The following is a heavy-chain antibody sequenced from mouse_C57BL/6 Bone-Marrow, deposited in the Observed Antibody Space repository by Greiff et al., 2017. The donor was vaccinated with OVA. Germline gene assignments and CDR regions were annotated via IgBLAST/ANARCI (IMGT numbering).Heavy chain of an antibody. Sequence: EVQGVESGGGLVKPGGSLKLSCAASGFTFSDYGMHWVRQAPEKGLEWVAYISSGSSTIYYADTVKGRFTISRDNAKNTLFLQMTSLGSEDTAMYYCVNYYGSSYNAMGCWGQGTSVTVTS. V-gene: IGHV5-17*01. J-gene: IGHJ4*01. CDR2: ISSGSSTI. D-gene: IGHD1-1*01. CDR1: GFTFSDYG. CDR3: VNYYGSSYNAMGC.